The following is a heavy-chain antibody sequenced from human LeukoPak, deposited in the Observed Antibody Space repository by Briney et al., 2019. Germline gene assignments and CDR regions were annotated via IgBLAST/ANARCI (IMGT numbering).Heavy chain of an antibody. Sequence: SETLSLTCTVSGGSISSYYRSWIRQPPGKGLDWIGYISYSGSTYYNPSLKSRVTISVDTSKNQFSLKLSSVTAADTAVYYCARDLGPSRGFDYWGQGTLVTVSS. D-gene: IGHD3-10*01. CDR2: ISYSGST. J-gene: IGHJ4*02. CDR3: ARDLGPSRGFDY. CDR1: GGSISSYY. V-gene: IGHV4-59*01.